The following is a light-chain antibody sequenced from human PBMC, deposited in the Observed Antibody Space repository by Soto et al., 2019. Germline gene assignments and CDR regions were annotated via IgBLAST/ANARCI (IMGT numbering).Light chain of an antibody. V-gene: IGKV4-1*01. CDR2: WAS. J-gene: IGKJ1*01. CDR1: QSVLYSSNNKNY. CDR3: QQYYSSPCT. Sequence: DIVMTQSPDSLAVSLGERATINCKSSQSVLYSSNNKNYLAWYQQKPGQPPKLLIYWASTRESGVPDRFSGSGSGTDFTLTISSLQAEDVAVYYCQQYYSSPCTFGQGTKVEIK.